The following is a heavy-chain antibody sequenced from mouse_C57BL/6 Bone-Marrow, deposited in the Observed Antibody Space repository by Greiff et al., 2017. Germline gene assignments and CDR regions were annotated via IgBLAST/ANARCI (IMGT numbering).Heavy chain of an antibody. CDR3: ARRFITTVVDWYFDV. CDR2: IYWDDAK. Sequence: QVTLKVSGPGILQSSQTLSLTCSFSGFSLSTSGMGVSWIRQPSGKGLEWLAHIYWDDAKRYNPSLKSRLPISQATSRNQVFLNITSVDTADTATYYCARRFITTVVDWYFDVWGTGTTVTVSS. CDR1: GFSLSTSGMG. D-gene: IGHD1-1*01. V-gene: IGHV8-12*01. J-gene: IGHJ1*03.